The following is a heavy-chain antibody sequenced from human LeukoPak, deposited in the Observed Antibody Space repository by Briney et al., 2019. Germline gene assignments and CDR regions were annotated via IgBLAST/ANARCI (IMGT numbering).Heavy chain of an antibody. Sequence: PGGSLRLSCAASGFTFSSYWMSWVRQAPGKGLEWVANIKQDGSEKYYVDSMKGRFTISRDNSKNTLYLQMNSLRAEDTAVYYCAKALRGGIAAAGFDYWGQGTLVTVSS. CDR1: GFTFSSYW. V-gene: IGHV3-7*01. D-gene: IGHD6-13*01. CDR2: IKQDGSEK. J-gene: IGHJ4*02. CDR3: AKALRGGIAAAGFDY.